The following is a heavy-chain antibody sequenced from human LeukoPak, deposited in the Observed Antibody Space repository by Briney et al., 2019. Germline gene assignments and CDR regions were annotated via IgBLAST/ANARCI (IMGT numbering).Heavy chain of an antibody. CDR3: MAGRRTPDDYSNYGGMGY. CDR1: GGTFSSYV. V-gene: IGHV1-69*13. J-gene: IGHJ4*02. CDR2: IIPIFGTV. Sequence: GASVKVSCKASGGTFSSYVISWVRQAPGQGLEWMGGIIPIFGTVNYPQKFQGRVTITADESTSTAYMQLSSLRSEDTAVYYCMAGRRTPDDYSNYGGMGYWGQGTLVTVSS. D-gene: IGHD4-11*01.